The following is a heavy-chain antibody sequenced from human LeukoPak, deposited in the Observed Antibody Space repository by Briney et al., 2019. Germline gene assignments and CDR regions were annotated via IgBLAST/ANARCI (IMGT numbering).Heavy chain of an antibody. Sequence: SETLSLTCTVSGGSISSSSYYWGWIRQPPGKGLEWIGSIYYSGSTYYNPSLKSRVTISVDTSKNQFSLKLSSVTAADTAVYYCQGSGSYYNGVDYWGQGTLVTVSS. D-gene: IGHD3-10*01. CDR1: GGSISSSSYY. CDR2: IYYSGST. J-gene: IGHJ4*02. CDR3: QGSGSYYNGVDY. V-gene: IGHV4-39*01.